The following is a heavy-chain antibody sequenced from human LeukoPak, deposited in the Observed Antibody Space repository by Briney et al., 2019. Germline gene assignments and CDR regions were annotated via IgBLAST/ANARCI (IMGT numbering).Heavy chain of an antibody. Sequence: ASVKVSCKASGYTFTSYALHWVRQAPGQRLEWMGWINAGNGNTKYSQKFQGRVTITRDTSASTAYMELSSLRSEDTAVYYCARESSGDYGDYWGQGTLVTVSS. CDR3: ARESSGDYGDY. CDR1: GYTFTSYA. V-gene: IGHV1-3*01. D-gene: IGHD1-14*01. J-gene: IGHJ4*02. CDR2: INAGNGNT.